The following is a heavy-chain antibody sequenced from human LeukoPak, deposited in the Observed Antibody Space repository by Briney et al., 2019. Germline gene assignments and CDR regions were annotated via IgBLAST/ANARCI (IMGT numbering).Heavy chain of an antibody. J-gene: IGHJ4*02. D-gene: IGHD6-6*01. CDR3: ARTGAPEYSSSAGPPLY. CDR2: IYHSGST. Sequence: SGTLSLTCAVSGGSISSSNWWSWVRQPPGKGLEWIGEIYHSGSTNYNPSLKSRVTISVDKSKNQFSLKLSSVTAADTAVYYCARTGAPEYSSSAGPPLYWGQGTLVTVSS. CDR1: GGSISSSNW. V-gene: IGHV4-4*02.